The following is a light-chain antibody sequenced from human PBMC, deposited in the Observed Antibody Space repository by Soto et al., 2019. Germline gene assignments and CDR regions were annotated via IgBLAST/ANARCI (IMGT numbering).Light chain of an antibody. CDR3: MQALQTPAT. CDR2: LGS. CDR1: QSLLHSNGYNY. J-gene: IGKJ5*01. Sequence: DIVMTESPLSLPVTPGEPASISFRSSQSLLHSNGYNYLDWYLQKPGQSPQLLIYLGSNRASGVPDRFSGSGAGTNFTLKISRVEAGDVRVYNCMQALQTPATLCQGTRLDMK. V-gene: IGKV2-28*01.